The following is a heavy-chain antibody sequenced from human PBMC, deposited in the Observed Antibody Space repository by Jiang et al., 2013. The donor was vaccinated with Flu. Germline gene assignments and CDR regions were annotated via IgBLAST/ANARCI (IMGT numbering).Heavy chain of an antibody. V-gene: IGHV4-39*01. CDR3: ARLPGWPAWIDP. CDR2: IYYSGTT. CDR1: GASISSTSYF. D-gene: IGHD2-15*01. J-gene: IGHJ5*02. Sequence: LLKPSETLSLTCTVSGASISSTSYFWGWIRQPPGKGLEWIGNIYYSGTTYYNPSLKSRVTISVDTSKNQFSLKLTSVTAADTAVYYCARLPGWPAWIDPWGQGSLVTVSS.